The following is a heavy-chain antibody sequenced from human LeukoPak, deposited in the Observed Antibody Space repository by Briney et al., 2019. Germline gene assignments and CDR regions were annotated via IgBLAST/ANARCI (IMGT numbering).Heavy chain of an antibody. Sequence: GGSLRFSCAASGFTFSSYDMHWFGQATGKGLNWVSAIGTAVDTYYPGSVKGRFTISRENAKNSLYLQMNSLRAGDTAVYYCARGPLYDILTGYYQGANFDYWGQGTLVTVSS. D-gene: IGHD3-9*01. V-gene: IGHV3-13*01. CDR3: ARGPLYDILTGYYQGANFDY. J-gene: IGHJ4*02. CDR2: IGTAVDT. CDR1: GFTFSSYD.